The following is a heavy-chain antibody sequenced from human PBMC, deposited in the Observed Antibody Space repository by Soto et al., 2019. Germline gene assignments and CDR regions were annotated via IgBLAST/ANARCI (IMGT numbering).Heavy chain of an antibody. J-gene: IGHJ6*03. Sequence: GGSLRLSCAASGFTFSSYDMHWVRQATGKGLEWVSAIGTAGDTYYPGSVKGRFTISRENAKNSLYLQMNSLRAGDTAVYYCARVAQNYYYYYMDVWGKGTTVTVSS. CDR3: ARVAQNYYYYYMDV. CDR2: IGTAGDT. CDR1: GFTFSSYD. V-gene: IGHV3-13*01.